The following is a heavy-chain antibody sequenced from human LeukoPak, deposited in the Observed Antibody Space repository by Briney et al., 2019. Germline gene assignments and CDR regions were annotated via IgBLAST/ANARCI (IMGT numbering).Heavy chain of an antibody. CDR1: GFTFSSYS. Sequence: PGGSLRLSCAASGFTFSSYSMNWVRQAPGKGLEWVSYISSSSSTIYYADSVKGRFTISRDNAKNSLYLQMNSLRAEDTAVYYCAREETAARGNYWGQGTLVTVSS. CDR2: ISSSSSTI. J-gene: IGHJ4*02. V-gene: IGHV3-48*01. D-gene: IGHD6-6*01. CDR3: AREETAARGNY.